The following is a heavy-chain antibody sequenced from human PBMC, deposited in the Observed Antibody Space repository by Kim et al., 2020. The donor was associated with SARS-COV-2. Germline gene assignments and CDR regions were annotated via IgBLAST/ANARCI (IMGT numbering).Heavy chain of an antibody. D-gene: IGHD3-3*01. CDR2: INAGSGNT. CDR3: ARGGAVLRFLEWLSSYFDY. Sequence: ASVKVSCKASGYTFSNYAMHWVRQAPGQGLEWMGWINAGSGNTEYSQKFQGRLIITRDTPASTAYMELSSLRSEDTAVYYCARGGAVLRFLEWLSSYFDYWGQGTLVTVSS. CDR1: GYTFSNYA. J-gene: IGHJ4*02. V-gene: IGHV1-3*01.